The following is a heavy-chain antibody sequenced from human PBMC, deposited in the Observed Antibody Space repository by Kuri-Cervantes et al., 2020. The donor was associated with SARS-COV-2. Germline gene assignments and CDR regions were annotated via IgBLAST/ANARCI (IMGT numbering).Heavy chain of an antibody. V-gene: IGHV4-61*02. Sequence: LRLSCTVSGGPISSGSYYWSWSRQPAGKGLEWIGRIYTSGSTNYNPSLKSRVTISVDTSKNQFSLKLSSVTAADTAVYYCARRAKHWYFDLWGRGTLVTVSS. CDR1: GGPISSGSYY. D-gene: IGHD4/OR15-4a*01. CDR2: IYTSGST. CDR3: ARRAKHWYFDL. J-gene: IGHJ2*01.